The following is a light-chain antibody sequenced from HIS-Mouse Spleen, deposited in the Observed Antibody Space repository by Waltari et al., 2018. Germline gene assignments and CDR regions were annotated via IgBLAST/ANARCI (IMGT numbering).Light chain of an antibody. J-gene: IGLJ2*01. CDR3: QVWDSSSDHVV. CDR1: NIGSKS. V-gene: IGLV3-21*03. Sequence: SYVLTQPPSVSVAPGKTARITCGGNNIGSKSVHWYQQKPGQAPVLVVYDDSDRPSGITTRFAGYNSGNTDSLPISRVEAGDEADYYCQVWDSSSDHVVFGGGTKLTVL. CDR2: DDS.